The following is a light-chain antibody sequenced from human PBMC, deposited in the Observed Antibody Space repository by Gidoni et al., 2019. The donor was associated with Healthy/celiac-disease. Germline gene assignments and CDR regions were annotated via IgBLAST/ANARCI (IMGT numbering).Light chain of an antibody. CDR2: GAS. Sequence: EIVMTQSPATLSVSPGGRATLSCSASQSVSSNLAWYQQKPGQAPRLLIYGASTRATGIPARFSGSGSGTEFTLTISSLQSEDFAVYYCQQYNNWPPFTFGPGTKVDIK. CDR1: QSVSSN. V-gene: IGKV3-15*01. J-gene: IGKJ3*01. CDR3: QQYNNWPPFT.